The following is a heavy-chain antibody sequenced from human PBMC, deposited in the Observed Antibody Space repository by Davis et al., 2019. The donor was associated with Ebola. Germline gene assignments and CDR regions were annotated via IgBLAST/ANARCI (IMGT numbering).Heavy chain of an antibody. CDR1: GGSFSVYY. D-gene: IGHD3-22*01. Sequence: SETLSPTCAVYGGSFSVYYWGWIRQPPGKGLEWIGSIYYSGSTYYNPSLKSRVTISVDTSKNQLYLKLCSVTGADTAVYYCARHPAYYDDSSGYYHQGHFDYWGQGTLVTVSS. CDR2: IYYSGST. V-gene: IGHV4-34*01. CDR3: ARHPAYYDDSSGYYHQGHFDY. J-gene: IGHJ4*02.